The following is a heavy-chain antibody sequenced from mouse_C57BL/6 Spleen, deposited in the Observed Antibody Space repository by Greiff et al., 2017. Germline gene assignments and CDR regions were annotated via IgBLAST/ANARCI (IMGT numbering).Heavy chain of an antibody. CDR2: IHPNSGST. Sequence: QVQLQQPGAELVKPGASVKLSCKASGYTFTSYWMHWVKQRPGQGLEWIGMIHPNSGSTNYNEKFKSKATLTVDKSSSTAYMQLSSLTSEDSAVYYCTNYYGSSWFAYGGQGTLVTVSA. CDR3: TNYYGSSWFAY. V-gene: IGHV1-64*01. CDR1: GYTFTSYW. J-gene: IGHJ3*01. D-gene: IGHD1-1*01.